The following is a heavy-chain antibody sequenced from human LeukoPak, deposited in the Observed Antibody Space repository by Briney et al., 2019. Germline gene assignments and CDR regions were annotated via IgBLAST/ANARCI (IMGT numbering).Heavy chain of an antibody. V-gene: IGHV3-23*01. Sequence: PGGSLRLSCAASGFNVNNNYMSWVRQAPGKGLEWVSVISGSGGTTYYADSVKGRFTISRDNSKNTLYLQMNSLRAEDTAVYYCAKVGPGYGSGNYYLYYFDYWGQGTLVTVSS. J-gene: IGHJ4*02. CDR3: AKVGPGYGSGNYYLYYFDY. D-gene: IGHD3-10*01. CDR1: GFNVNNNY. CDR2: ISGSGGTT.